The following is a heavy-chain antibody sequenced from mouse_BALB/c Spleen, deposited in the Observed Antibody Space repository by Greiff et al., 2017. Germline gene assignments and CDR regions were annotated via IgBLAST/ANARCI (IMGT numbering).Heavy chain of an antibody. CDR2: IRNKANGYTT. CDR3: ARDTSNWDEGFAY. Sequence: EVMLVESGGGLVQPGGSLRLSCATSGFTFTDYYMSWVRQPPGKALEWLGFIRNKANGYTTEYSASVKGRFTISRDNSQSILYLQMNTLRAEDSATYYCARDTSNWDEGFAYWGQGTLVTVSA. D-gene: IGHD4-1*01. J-gene: IGHJ3*01. CDR1: GFTFTDYY. V-gene: IGHV7-3*02.